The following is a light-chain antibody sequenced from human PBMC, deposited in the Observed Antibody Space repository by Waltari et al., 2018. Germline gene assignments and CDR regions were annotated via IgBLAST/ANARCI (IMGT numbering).Light chain of an antibody. Sequence: DIQMTQFPSSLSASVGDRVTITCRTSQDISPWLAWYQHKPGKAPKLLIYAASSMQSGVPSRFSGSGSGTDFTLTISSLQPEDFAAYYCQQANSFPSTFGQGTRLEIK. CDR3: QQANSFPST. CDR1: QDISPW. V-gene: IGKV1-12*01. CDR2: AAS. J-gene: IGKJ5*01.